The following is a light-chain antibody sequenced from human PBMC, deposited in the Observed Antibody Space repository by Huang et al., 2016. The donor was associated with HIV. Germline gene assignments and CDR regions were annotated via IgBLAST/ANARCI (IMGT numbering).Light chain of an antibody. J-gene: IGKJ4*01. V-gene: IGKV4-1*01. CDR2: CAS. CDR3: QQCYSIPLT. CDR1: RSVLSTSNSKNH. Sequence: DIVMTQSPDSLAVSLGERATINCKSSRSVLSTSNSKNHLAWYQQKPGQPPKLLISCASTRESGVPDRFSGSGSGTDFTLTIGSLQAEDVAVYYCQQCYSIPLTFGGGTKVEIK.